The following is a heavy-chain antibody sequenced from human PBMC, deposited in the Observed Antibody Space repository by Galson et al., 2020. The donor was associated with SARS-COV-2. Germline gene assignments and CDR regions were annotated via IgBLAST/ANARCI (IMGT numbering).Heavy chain of an antibody. V-gene: IGHV3-23*01. CDR1: GFSSKNYD. Sequence: GGSLRLSCAASGFSSKNYDMSWVRQAPGKGLEWVSSISRSGPGKFYAASVKGRFTISRDNSKNTLSLHMASLRADDTALYYCAKDPGYSYGTYFDYWGRGTLVTVAS. CDR3: AKDPGYSYGTYFDY. J-gene: IGHJ4*02. D-gene: IGHD5-18*01. CDR2: ISRSGPGK.